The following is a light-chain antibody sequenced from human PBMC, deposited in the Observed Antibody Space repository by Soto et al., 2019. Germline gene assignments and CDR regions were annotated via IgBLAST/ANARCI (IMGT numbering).Light chain of an antibody. CDR3: QQYGSSPLT. Sequence: DIVMTQSPDSLAVSLGERATINCKSSQSVLYSSNNKNYLGWYQQKPGQSPNLLIYWASTRESGVPDRFSGSGSGTEFTLTISRLEPEDFAVYYCQQYGSSPLTFGGGTKVEIK. CDR2: WAS. CDR1: QSVLYSSNNKNY. J-gene: IGKJ4*01. V-gene: IGKV4-1*01.